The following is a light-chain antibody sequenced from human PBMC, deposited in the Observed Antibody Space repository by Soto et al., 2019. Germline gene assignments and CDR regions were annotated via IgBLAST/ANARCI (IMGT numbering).Light chain of an antibody. CDR2: AAS. CDR1: QSISSY. Sequence: DIPMTQSPSSLSASVGDRVTITCRASQSISSYLNWYQQKPGKAPKLLIYAASSLQSGVPSRFSGSGSGTDFTLTISSLQPEDFATYYCQQSYSTPLTCGPGTKVDI. V-gene: IGKV1-39*01. CDR3: QQSYSTPLT. J-gene: IGKJ3*01.